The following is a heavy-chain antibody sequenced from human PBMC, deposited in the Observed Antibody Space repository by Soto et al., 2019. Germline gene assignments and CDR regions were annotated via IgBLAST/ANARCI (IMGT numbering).Heavy chain of an antibody. J-gene: IGHJ4*02. CDR2: ISGSGGST. Sequence: GGSLRLSCAASGFTISSYAMSWVRQAPGKGLEWVSAISGSGGSTYYADSVKGRFTISRDNSKNTLYLQMNSLRAEDTAVYYCAKEYYYDSSGYPTTFDYWGQGTLVTVSS. CDR1: GFTISSYA. CDR3: AKEYYYDSSGYPTTFDY. D-gene: IGHD3-22*01. V-gene: IGHV3-23*01.